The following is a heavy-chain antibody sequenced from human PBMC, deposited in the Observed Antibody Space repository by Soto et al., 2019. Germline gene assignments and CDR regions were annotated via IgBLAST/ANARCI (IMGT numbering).Heavy chain of an antibody. J-gene: IGHJ4*02. CDR3: TTALQVTIFGVVTPPH. CDR1: GFTFSNAW. V-gene: IGHV3-15*01. CDR2: IKSKTDGGTT. Sequence: PGGSLRLSCAASGFTFSNAWMSWVRQAPGKGLEWVGRIKSKTDGGTTDYAAPVKGRFTISRDDSKNTLYLQMNSLKTEDTAVYYCTTALQVTIFGVVTPPHWGQGTLVTVSS. D-gene: IGHD3-3*01.